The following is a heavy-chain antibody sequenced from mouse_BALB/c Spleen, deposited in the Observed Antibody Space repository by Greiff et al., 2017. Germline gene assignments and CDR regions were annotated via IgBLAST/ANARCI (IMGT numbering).Heavy chain of an antibody. V-gene: IGHV5-9-4*01. CDR3: ARDRTGAMDY. CDR1: GFTFSSYA. J-gene: IGHJ4*01. CDR2: ISSGGSYT. Sequence: EVQGVESGGGLVKPGGSLKLSCAASGFTFSSYAMSWVRQSPEKRLEWVAEISSGGSYTYYPDTVTGRFTISRDNAKNTLYLEMSSLRSEDTAMYYCARDRTGAMDYWGQGTSVTVAS.